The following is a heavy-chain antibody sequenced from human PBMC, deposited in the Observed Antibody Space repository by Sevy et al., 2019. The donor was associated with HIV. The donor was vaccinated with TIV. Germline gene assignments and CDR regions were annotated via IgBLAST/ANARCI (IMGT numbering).Heavy chain of an antibody. Sequence: ASVKVSCKASGFTFTSSAVQWVRQTRGQRLQWIGWIVVGSGVTNYAQSFQERVSIIGDMSTSTVYVEVTSLTSDDTAVYYCAAADMTTFGGQFRVFDFWGQGTVVTVSS. CDR1: GFTFTSSA. CDR3: AAADMTTFGGQFRVFDF. CDR2: IVVGSGVT. D-gene: IGHD3-16*01. V-gene: IGHV1-58*01. J-gene: IGHJ3*01.